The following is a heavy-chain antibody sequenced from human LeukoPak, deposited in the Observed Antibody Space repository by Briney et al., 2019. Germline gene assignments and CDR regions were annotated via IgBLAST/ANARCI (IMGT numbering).Heavy chain of an antibody. V-gene: IGHV4-34*01. Sequence: PSETLSLTCAVYGGSFSGYYWSWLRQPPGKGLEWIGEINHSGSTNYNPSLKSRVTISVDTSKNQFSLKLSSVTAADTAVYYCARATTVTTISVRYYYYGMDVWGQGTTVTVSS. J-gene: IGHJ6*02. D-gene: IGHD4-17*01. CDR2: INHSGST. CDR1: GGSFSGYY. CDR3: ARATTVTTISVRYYYYGMDV.